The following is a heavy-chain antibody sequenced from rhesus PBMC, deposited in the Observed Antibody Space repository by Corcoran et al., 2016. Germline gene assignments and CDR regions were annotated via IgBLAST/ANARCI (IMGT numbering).Heavy chain of an antibody. Sequence: QVQLQESGPGLVKPSETLSLTCAVSGGSISSGYYYWSWIRHPPGKGLEWIGYIPYSWSTSYNPSLKSRVTISRDTSKNQFSLKLSSVTAADTAVYYCARDRIAFDYWGQGVLVTVSS. J-gene: IGHJ4*01. CDR1: GGSISSGYYY. CDR2: IPYSWST. V-gene: IGHV4-122*02. CDR3: ARDRIAFDY. D-gene: IGHD2-2*01.